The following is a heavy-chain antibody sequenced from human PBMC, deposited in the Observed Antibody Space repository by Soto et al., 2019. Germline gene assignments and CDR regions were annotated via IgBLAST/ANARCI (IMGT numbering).Heavy chain of an antibody. V-gene: IGHV4-31*03. J-gene: IGHJ4*02. CDR2: I. Sequence: QVQLQESGPGLVKPSQTLSLTCTVSGDSITSGVHYWSWIRQRPGKGLEWIGYIFYNPSLRSRVTISVDTSKNHFSLPLSSVTAADTAVYYCARDRIMLTFGGGSGEWGIDSWGQGTLVTVSS. CDR1: GDSITSGVHY. D-gene: IGHD3-16*01. CDR3: ARDRIMLTFGGGSGEWGIDS.